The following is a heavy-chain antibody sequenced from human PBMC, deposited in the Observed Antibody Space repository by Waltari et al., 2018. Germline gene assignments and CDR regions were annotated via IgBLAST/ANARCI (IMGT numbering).Heavy chain of an antibody. Sequence: QVQLQESGPGLVKPSQTLSLTCTVSGGSISSGSYYWTWIRQPAGKGREGIGRSYTSGSTNYNPSLKSRVTISVDTSKNQFSLKLSSVTAADTAVYYWARHPGYYYYYMDVWGKGTTVTVSS. V-gene: IGHV4-61*02. CDR3: ARHPGYYYYYMDV. CDR1: GGSISSGSYY. CDR2: SYTSGST. J-gene: IGHJ6*03.